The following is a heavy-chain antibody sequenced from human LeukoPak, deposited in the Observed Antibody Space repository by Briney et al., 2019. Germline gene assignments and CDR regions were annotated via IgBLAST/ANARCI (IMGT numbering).Heavy chain of an antibody. CDR1: GFTFGDYA. J-gene: IGHJ5*02. D-gene: IGHD6-6*01. Sequence: GGSLRLSCTASGFTFGDYAMSWVRQAPGKGLEWVGFMRSKAYGGTTEYAASVNGRFTISRDDSKSIAYLRMNSLKTEDTAVYYCSRGGSWKGWFDPWGQGTLVTVSS. V-gene: IGHV3-49*04. CDR2: MRSKAYGGTT. CDR3: SRGGSWKGWFDP.